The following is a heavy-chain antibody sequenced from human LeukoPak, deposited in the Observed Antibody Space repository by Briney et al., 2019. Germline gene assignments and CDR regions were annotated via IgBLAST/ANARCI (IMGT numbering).Heavy chain of an antibody. CDR1: GFTVSSNY. D-gene: IGHD6-13*01. V-gene: IGHV3-53*01. CDR2: IYSGGST. J-gene: IGHJ4*02. CDR3: ARGSKQQLSPDH. Sequence: GGSLRLSCAASGFTVSSNYMSWVRQAPGKGLEWVSVIYSGGSTYYADSVKGRFTISRDNSKNTLYLQMNSLRAEDTAVYYCARGSKQQLSPDHWGQGTLVTVSS.